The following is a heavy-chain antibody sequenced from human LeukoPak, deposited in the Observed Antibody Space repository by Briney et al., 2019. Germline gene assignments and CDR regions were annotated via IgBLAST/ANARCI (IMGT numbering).Heavy chain of an antibody. CDR1: GFTLDDYG. CDR2: INWKGGST. J-gene: IGHJ4*02. D-gene: IGHD6-6*01. V-gene: IGHV3-20*01. Sequence: PGGSLRLSCAASGFTLDDYGMSWVRQAPGKGLEWVSGINWKGGSTTYADSVRGRFTISRDNAKNSLYLEMNSLRAEDTALYHCARRPYSSSSHYFDYWGQGTLVTVSS. CDR3: ARRPYSSSSHYFDY.